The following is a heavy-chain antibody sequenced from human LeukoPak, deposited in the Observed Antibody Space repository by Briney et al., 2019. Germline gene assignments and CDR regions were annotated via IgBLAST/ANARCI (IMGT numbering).Heavy chain of an antibody. CDR1: GGSISSGGYY. CDR3: ASGYDRVGFDY. Sequence: SETLSLTCTISGGSISSGGYYWSWIRQHPGKGLEWIGYIYYSGSTYYNPSLKSRVTISVDTSKNQFSLKLSSVTAADTAVYYCASGYDRVGFDYWGQGTLVTVSS. CDR2: IYYSGST. D-gene: IGHD3-22*01. V-gene: IGHV4-31*03. J-gene: IGHJ4*02.